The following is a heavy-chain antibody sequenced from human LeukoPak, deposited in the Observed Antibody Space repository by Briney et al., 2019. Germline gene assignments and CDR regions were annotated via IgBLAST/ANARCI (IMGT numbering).Heavy chain of an antibody. D-gene: IGHD5-18*01. V-gene: IGHV3-9*01. J-gene: IGHJ6*02. CDR2: ISWNSGSI. Sequence: SGGSLRLSCAASGFTFDDYAMHWVRQAPGKGLEWVSGISWNSGSIGYADSVKGRFTISRDNAKNSLYLQMNSLRAEDTALYYCAKEIAYSYGPDYYYYGMDVWGQGTTVTVSS. CDR3: AKEIAYSYGPDYYYYGMDV. CDR1: GFTFDDYA.